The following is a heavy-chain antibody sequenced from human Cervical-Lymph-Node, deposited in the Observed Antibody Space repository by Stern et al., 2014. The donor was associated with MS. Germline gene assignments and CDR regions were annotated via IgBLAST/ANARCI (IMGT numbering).Heavy chain of an antibody. CDR1: GFTFSDYY. CDR3: ARDGRQISSWPDAFDI. V-gene: IGHV3-11*01. D-gene: IGHD6-13*01. CDR2: ISGSGSTI. Sequence: MQLEESGGGLVKPGGSLRLSCAASGFTFSDYYMTWIRQAPGKGLEWVSYISGSGSTICYADSVKGRFTISRDNAKKSVYLQMSSLRAEDTAAYYCARDGRQISSWPDAFDIWGQGTMVTVSS. J-gene: IGHJ3*02.